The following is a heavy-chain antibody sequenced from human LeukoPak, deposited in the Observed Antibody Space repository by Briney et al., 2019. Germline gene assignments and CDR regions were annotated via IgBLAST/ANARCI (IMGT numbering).Heavy chain of an antibody. D-gene: IGHD6-6*01. V-gene: IGHV4-39*01. CDR3: ARTIYFYVWDSSSSGYYYMDV. CDR1: GGSISSSSYY. Sequence: SSETLSLTCTVSGGSISSSSYYWGRIRQPPGKGLEWNGSIYYSGSTYYNPSLKSQVTISVDTSKNQFSLKLSSVTAADTAVYYCARTIYFYVWDSSSSGYYYMDVWGKGTTVTVSS. CDR2: IYYSGST. J-gene: IGHJ6*03.